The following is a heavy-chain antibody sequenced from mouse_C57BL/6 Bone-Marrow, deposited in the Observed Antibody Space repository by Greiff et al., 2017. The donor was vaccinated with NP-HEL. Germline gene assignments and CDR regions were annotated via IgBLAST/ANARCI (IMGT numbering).Heavy chain of an antibody. CDR3: ARHSPIYYYGSSYVDYAMDY. CDR1: GFSLTSYG. CDR2: IWSDGST. D-gene: IGHD1-1*01. V-gene: IGHV2-6-1*01. Sequence: VKLEESGPGLVAPSQSLSITCTVSGFSLTSYGVHWVRQPPGKGLEWLVVIWSDGSTTYNSALKSRLSISKDNSKSQVFLKMNSLQTDDTAMYYCARHSPIYYYGSSYVDYAMDYWGQGTSVTVSS. J-gene: IGHJ4*01.